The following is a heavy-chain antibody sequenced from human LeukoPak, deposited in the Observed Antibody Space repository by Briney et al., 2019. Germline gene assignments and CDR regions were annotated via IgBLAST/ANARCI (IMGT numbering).Heavy chain of an antibody. CDR3: ASSLLGGYYYYYYMDV. Sequence: SETLSLTCTVSGGSISSSSYYWGWIRQPPGKGLEWIGEINHSGNTNYNPSLKSRVTISVDTSKNQFSLKLSSVTAADTAVYYCASSLLGGYYYYYYMDVWGKGTTVTVSS. D-gene: IGHD3-16*01. V-gene: IGHV4-39*07. J-gene: IGHJ6*03. CDR2: INHSGNT. CDR1: GGSISSSSYY.